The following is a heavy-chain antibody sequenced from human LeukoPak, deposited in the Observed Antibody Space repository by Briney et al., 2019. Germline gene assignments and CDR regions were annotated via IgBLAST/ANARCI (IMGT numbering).Heavy chain of an antibody. J-gene: IGHJ4*02. CDR1: GFTFSSYW. Sequence: GGSLRLSCAASGFTFSSYWMHWVRQAPGKGLVWVSRINSDGSSTSYADSVKGRVTISRDNAKNTLYLQMNSLRAEDTAVYHCAKDPDSTSRICYTFFDYWGQGTLVTVSS. D-gene: IGHD2-8*01. CDR3: AKDPDSTSRICYTFFDY. CDR2: INSDGSST. V-gene: IGHV3-74*01.